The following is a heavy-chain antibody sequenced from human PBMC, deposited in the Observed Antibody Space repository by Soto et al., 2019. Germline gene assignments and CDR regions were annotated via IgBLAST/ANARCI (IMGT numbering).Heavy chain of an antibody. Sequence: GGSLRLSCAASGFTFSSYAMSWVRQAPGKGLEWVSAISGSGGSTYYADSVKGRFTISRDNSKNTLYLQMNSLRAEDTAVYYCAKGRLTIFGVVIIKEMYYFDYWGQGTLVTVSS. V-gene: IGHV3-23*01. D-gene: IGHD3-3*01. CDR3: AKGRLTIFGVVIIKEMYYFDY. CDR2: ISGSGGST. CDR1: GFTFSSYA. J-gene: IGHJ4*02.